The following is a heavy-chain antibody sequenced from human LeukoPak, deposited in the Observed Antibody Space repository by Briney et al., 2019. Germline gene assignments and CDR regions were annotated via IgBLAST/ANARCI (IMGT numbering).Heavy chain of an antibody. CDR1: GGSFSGYY. V-gene: IGHV4-34*01. CDR2: ITHSGRS. J-gene: IGHJ5*01. D-gene: IGHD3-10*01. CDR3: ARARSRWFGALSTPWYIGS. Sequence: PSETLSLTCAVYGGSFSGYYWTWIRQPPGKGLEWIGEITHSGRSTYNPSLKSRVTISIDTSKNQFSLKLRSVTAADTAVYYCARARSRWFGALSTPWYIGSWGHGTLVTVSS.